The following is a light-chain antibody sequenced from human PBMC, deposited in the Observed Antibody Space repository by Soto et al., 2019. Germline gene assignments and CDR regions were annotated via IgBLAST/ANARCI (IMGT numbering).Light chain of an antibody. J-gene: IGKJ1*01. V-gene: IGKV1-5*01. CDR1: QSISNW. CDR2: DAS. Sequence: IHMTHSPATLSASVLYRVTITFLASQSISNWLAWYQQKPGKAPKLLIYDASSLQSGVPSRFSGSGSGTEFTLTISSLQPDDFATYYCQQYNSYSWTFGQGTKVDIK. CDR3: QQYNSYSWT.